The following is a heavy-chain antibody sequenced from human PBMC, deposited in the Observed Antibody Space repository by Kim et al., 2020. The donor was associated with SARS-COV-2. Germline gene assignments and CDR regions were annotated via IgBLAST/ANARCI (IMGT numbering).Heavy chain of an antibody. Sequence: SETLPLTCTVSGGSISSYYWSWIRQPPGKGLEWIGYIYYSGSTNYNPSLKSRVTISVDTSKNQFSLKLSSVTAADTAVYYCARGIVVVEIDYWGQGTLVTVSS. D-gene: IGHD3-22*01. CDR2: IYYSGST. V-gene: IGHV4-59*01. CDR3: ARGIVVVEIDY. J-gene: IGHJ4*02. CDR1: GGSISSYY.